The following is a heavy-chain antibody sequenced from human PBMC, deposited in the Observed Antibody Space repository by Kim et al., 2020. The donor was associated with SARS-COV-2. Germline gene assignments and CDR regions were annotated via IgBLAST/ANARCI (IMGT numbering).Heavy chain of an antibody. D-gene: IGHD7-27*01. CDR2: ISSSSSYI. CDR1: GFTFSSYS. CDR3: ARAGVGNPYYYYYGMDV. V-gene: IGHV3-21*01. J-gene: IGHJ6*02. Sequence: GGSLRLSCAASGFTFSSYSMNWVRQAPGKGLEWVSSISSSSSYIYYADSVKGRFTISRDNAKNSLYLQMNSRRAEDTAVYYCARAGVGNPYYYYYGMDVWGQGTTVTVSS.